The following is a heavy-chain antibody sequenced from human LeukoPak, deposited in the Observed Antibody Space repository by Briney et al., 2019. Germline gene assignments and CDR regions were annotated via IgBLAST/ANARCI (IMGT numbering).Heavy chain of an antibody. J-gene: IGHJ6*03. Sequence: SETLSLTCTVSGGSISSYYWSWIRQPPGKGLEWIGYTYYSGSTNYNPSLKSRVTISVDTSKNQFSLKLSSVTAADTAVYYCAREMAYDFWSGYRYYYMDVWGKGTTVTVSS. CDR3: AREMAYDFWSGYRYYYMDV. V-gene: IGHV4-59*01. CDR1: GGSISSYY. CDR2: TYYSGST. D-gene: IGHD3-3*01.